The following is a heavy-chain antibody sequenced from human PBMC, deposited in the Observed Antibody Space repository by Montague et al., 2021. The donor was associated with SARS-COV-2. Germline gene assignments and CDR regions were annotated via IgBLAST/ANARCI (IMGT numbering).Heavy chain of an antibody. Sequence: SETLSLTCTVSGGSISSYYWSWIRQPPGKGLEWIGYIYYSGSTXXXPSXXXPVTISVDTSKNQFSLKLSSVTAADTAVYYCARGDVEMATIKSGGPFYHFDYWGQGTTVTVSS. V-gene: IGHV4-59*13. CDR1: GGSISSYY. D-gene: IGHD5-24*01. CDR2: IYYSGST. J-gene: IGHJ4*03. CDR3: ARGDVEMATIKSGGPFYHFDY.